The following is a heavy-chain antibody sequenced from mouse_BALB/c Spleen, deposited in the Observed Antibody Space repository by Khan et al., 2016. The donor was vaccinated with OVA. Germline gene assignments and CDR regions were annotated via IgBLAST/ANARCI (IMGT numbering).Heavy chain of an antibody. CDR1: GYTFTSYT. V-gene: IGHV1-4*01. Sequence: QVRLQQSGAELARPGASVKMSCKASGYTFTSYTIHWVRQRPGQAPEWIGHINPSNNYTNYNQNFKDKATLIVDKSSSTAYMQLSSLTSEDSAVYYCVRGGAYRRSDGWFAYWGQGTLVTVSA. J-gene: IGHJ3*01. CDR2: INPSNNYT. CDR3: VRGGAYRRSDGWFAY. D-gene: IGHD2-14*01.